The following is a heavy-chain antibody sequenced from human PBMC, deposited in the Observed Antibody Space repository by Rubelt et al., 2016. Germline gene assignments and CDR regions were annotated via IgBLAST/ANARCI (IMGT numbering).Heavy chain of an antibody. V-gene: IGHV2-26*01. CDR3: ARIRNSGSYLIFGIADAFDI. D-gene: IGHD1-26*01. J-gene: IGHJ3*02. CDR1: GFSLSNARMG. Sequence: QVTLKESGPVLVKPTETLTLTCTVSGFSLSNARMGVSWIRQPPGKALEWLAHIFSNDEKSYSTSLQSRLTISKDISKSQVVLTMTNMDPVDTATYYCARIRNSGSYLIFGIADAFDIWGQGTMVTVSS. CDR2: IFSNDEK.